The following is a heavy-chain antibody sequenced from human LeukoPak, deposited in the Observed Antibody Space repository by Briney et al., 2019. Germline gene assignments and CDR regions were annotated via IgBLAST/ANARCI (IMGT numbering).Heavy chain of an antibody. J-gene: IGHJ4*02. D-gene: IGHD5-18*01. V-gene: IGHV4-34*01. CDR1: GGSFSGYY. CDR3: ARGDTAMVQLFDY. Sequence: SETLSLTCAVYGGSFSGYYWSWIRQPPGKGLEWIGEINHSGSTNYNPSLKSRVTISLDTSKNQFSLKLSSVTAADTAVYYCARGDTAMVQLFDYWGQGTLVTVSS. CDR2: INHSGST.